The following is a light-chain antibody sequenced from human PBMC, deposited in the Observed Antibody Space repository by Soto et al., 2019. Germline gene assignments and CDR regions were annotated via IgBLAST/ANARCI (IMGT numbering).Light chain of an antibody. CDR2: SNS. CDR3: AGWDDTLNGWV. Sequence: QSVLTQPPSASGTPGQRVTISCSGSSSNIGSNTINWYQQLPGTAPKVLIFSNSNRPSGVPDRFSGSKSGTSASLAISGLQSEDEADYYCAGWDDTLNGWVFGVGTKLTVL. J-gene: IGLJ3*02. CDR1: SSNIGSNT. V-gene: IGLV1-44*01.